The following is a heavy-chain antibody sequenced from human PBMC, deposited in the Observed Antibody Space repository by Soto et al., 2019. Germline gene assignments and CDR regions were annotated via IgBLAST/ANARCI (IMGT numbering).Heavy chain of an antibody. D-gene: IGHD3-16*01. J-gene: IGHJ4*02. CDR1: GDSVSGNSAA. Sequence: SHTNSLTCAISGDSVSGNSAAWNWIRQSPSRGLEWLGRTYYRSRWYNDYAVSVKSRITVTPDTSKNQFSLHLNSVTPEDTAVYYCSRDFPYYVILDSYLAYWGQGSLVTVSS. V-gene: IGHV6-1*01. CDR2: TYYRSRWYN. CDR3: SRDFPYYVILDSYLAY.